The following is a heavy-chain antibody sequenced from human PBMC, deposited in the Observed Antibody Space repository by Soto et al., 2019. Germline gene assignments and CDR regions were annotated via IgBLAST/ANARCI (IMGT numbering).Heavy chain of an antibody. V-gene: IGHV4-59*01. J-gene: IGHJ4*02. CDR3: ATTHTRSGWYRAFDY. CDR1: GGSISSYY. CDR2: IYFSGST. D-gene: IGHD6-19*01. Sequence: QVQLQESGPGLVKPSETLSLTCTVSGGSISSYYWSWIRQPPGKGLEWIGYIYFSGSTNYNPSLKSRVTISVDTSKNQFSLKLSSVTAADTAVYYCATTHTRSGWYRAFDYWGQGTLVTVSS.